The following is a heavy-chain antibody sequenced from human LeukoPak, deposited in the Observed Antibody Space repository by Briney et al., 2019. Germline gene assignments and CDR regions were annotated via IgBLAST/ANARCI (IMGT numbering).Heavy chain of an antibody. V-gene: IGHV1-46*01. Sequence: GASVKVSRKASGYTFTSYYMHWVRQAPGQGLEWMGIINPSGGSTSYARKFQGRVTMTRDTSTSTAYMELRSLRSDDTAVYYCARDNKRDTRRSSWYVDDWFDPWGQGTLVTVSS. CDR1: GYTFTSYY. J-gene: IGHJ5*02. CDR2: INPSGGST. CDR3: ARDNKRDTRRSSWYVDDWFDP. D-gene: IGHD6-13*01.